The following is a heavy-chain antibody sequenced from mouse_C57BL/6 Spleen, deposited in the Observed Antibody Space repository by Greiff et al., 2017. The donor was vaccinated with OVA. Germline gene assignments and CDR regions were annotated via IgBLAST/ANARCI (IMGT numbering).Heavy chain of an antibody. D-gene: IGHD1-1*01. V-gene: IGHV5-4*01. J-gene: IGHJ4*01. CDR1: GFTFSSYA. CDR2: ISDGGSYT. Sequence: EVQLVESGGGLVKPGGSLKLSCAASGFTFSSYAMSWVRQTPEKRLEWVATISDGGSYTYYPDNVKGRFTISRDNAKNNLYLQMSHLKSEDTAMYYCARGYYGSSPYYAMDYWGQGTSVTVSS. CDR3: ARGYYGSSPYYAMDY.